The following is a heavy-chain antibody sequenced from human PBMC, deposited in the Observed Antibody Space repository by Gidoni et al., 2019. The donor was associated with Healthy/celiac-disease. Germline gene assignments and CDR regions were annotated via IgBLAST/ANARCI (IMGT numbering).Heavy chain of an antibody. Sequence: EVQLLESGGGLVQPGGSLSLSCAASGFTFSSYAMSWVRQAPGKGLEWVSSISGSGGSTYYADSVKGRFTISRDNSKNTLYRQMNSLRAEDTAVYYCATGAYSSGEYFEGPADYWGQGTLVTVSS. CDR3: ATGAYSSGEYFEGPADY. CDR1: GFTFSSYA. J-gene: IGHJ4*02. D-gene: IGHD6-19*01. CDR2: ISGSGGST. V-gene: IGHV3-23*01.